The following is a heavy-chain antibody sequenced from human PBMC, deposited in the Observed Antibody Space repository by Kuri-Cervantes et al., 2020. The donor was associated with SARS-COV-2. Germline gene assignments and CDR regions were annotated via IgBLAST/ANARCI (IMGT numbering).Heavy chain of an antibody. CDR1: GGTFSSYA. J-gene: IGHJ4*02. D-gene: IGHD2-8*01. Sequence: SVKVSCKASGGTFSSYAISWVRQAPGQGFEWMGRIIPILGIANYAQKFQGRVTITADKSTSTAYMELSSLRSEDTAVYYCARDDCTNGVCWIDYWGQGTLVTVSS. CDR3: ARDDCTNGVCWIDY. CDR2: IIPILGIA. V-gene: IGHV1-69*04.